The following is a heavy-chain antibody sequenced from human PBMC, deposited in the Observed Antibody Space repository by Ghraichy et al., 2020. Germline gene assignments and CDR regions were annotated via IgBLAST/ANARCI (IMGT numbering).Heavy chain of an antibody. J-gene: IGHJ4*02. CDR1: GFSISSGYY. D-gene: IGHD6-13*01. V-gene: IGHV4-38-2*02. Sequence: SETLSLTCSVSGFSISSGYYWGWIRQPPGKGLEWIGGIYHSGTTYYNPSLESRVTISVDTSKNQFSLKVNSVTAADTAMYYCARGGGASSWSYFNYWGQGTLVTVSS. CDR3: ARGGGASSWSYFNY. CDR2: IYHSGTT.